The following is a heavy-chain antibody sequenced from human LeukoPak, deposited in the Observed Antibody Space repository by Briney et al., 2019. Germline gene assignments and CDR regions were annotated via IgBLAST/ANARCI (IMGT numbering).Heavy chain of an antibody. D-gene: IGHD3-9*01. V-gene: IGHV4-30-2*01. CDR3: ARGGYFDGIDY. J-gene: IGHJ4*02. CDR1: GGSISSGGYS. Sequence: SQTLSLTCAVSGGSISSGGYSWSWIRQPPGKGLEWIGYIYHSGSTYYNPSLKSRVTISVDRSKNQFSLKLSSVTAADTAVYYCARGGYFDGIDYWGQGTLVTVSS. CDR2: IYHSGST.